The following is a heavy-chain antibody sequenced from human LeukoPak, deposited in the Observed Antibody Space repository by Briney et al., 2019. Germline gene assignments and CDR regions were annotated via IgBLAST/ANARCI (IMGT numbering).Heavy chain of an antibody. D-gene: IGHD3-10*01. CDR2: ISSGGAGT. Sequence: GGSLRLSCAASVFTFSNSAMNWVRQAPGKGLEWVSTISSGGAGTYYADSVKGRFSNSRDDSKNTLYLQMNSLRAEDTAVYYCAKSGGSGTYPNWFDSWGQGTLVTVSS. CDR3: AKSGGSGTYPNWFDS. CDR1: VFTFSNSA. J-gene: IGHJ5*01. V-gene: IGHV3-23*01.